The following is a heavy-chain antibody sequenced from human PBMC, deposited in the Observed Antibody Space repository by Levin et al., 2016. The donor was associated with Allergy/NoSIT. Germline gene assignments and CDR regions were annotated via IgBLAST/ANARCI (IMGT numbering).Heavy chain of an antibody. Sequence: WVRQAPGQGLEWMGWMNPNSGNTGYAQKFQGRVTMTRNTSISTAYMELSSLRSEDTAVYYCARARGQWPGYGMDVWGQGTTVTVSS. J-gene: IGHJ6*02. V-gene: IGHV1-8*01. D-gene: IGHD6-19*01. CDR3: ARARGQWPGYGMDV. CDR2: MNPNSGNT.